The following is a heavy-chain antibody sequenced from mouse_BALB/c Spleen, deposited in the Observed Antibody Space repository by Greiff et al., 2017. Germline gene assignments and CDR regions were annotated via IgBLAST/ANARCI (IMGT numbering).Heavy chain of an antibody. Sequence: QVQLQQSGAELVRPGSSVKISCKASGYAFSSYWMHWVKQRPGQGLEWIGYINPSTGYTEYNQKFKDKATLTADKSSSTAYMQLSSLTSEDSAVYYCARGILRAGFAYWGQGTLVTVSA. V-gene: IGHV1-4*01. CDR3: ARGILRAGFAY. CDR2: INPSTGYT. CDR1: GYAFSSYW. D-gene: IGHD1-1*01. J-gene: IGHJ3*01.